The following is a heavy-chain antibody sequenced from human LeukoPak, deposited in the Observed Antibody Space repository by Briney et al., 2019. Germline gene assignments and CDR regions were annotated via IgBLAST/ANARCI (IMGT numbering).Heavy chain of an antibody. J-gene: IGHJ2*01. V-gene: IGHV4-59*12. D-gene: IGHD5-24*01. CDR3: ARGRRDPL. CDR2: IYYSGST. Sequence: PSETLSLTCTVSGSSISSYYWSWLRQPPGKGLEWIGYIYYSGSTNYTPSLKSRVTISVDMSKNQLSLKLSSVTAADTAVYYCARGRRDPLWGRGTLVTVSS. CDR1: GSSISSYY.